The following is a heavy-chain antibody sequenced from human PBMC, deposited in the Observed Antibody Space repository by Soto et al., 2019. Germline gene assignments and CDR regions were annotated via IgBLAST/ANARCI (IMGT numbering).Heavy chain of an antibody. Sequence: ASVKVSCKASGYTFTSYDRHWGRQSPGQGLEWMGIINPSGGSTSYAQKFQGRVTMTRDTSTSTVYMELSSLRSEDTAVYYCARDMSYYDSSGYRDYWGQGTLVTVSS. J-gene: IGHJ4*02. CDR3: ARDMSYYDSSGYRDY. CDR2: INPSGGST. D-gene: IGHD3-22*01. V-gene: IGHV1-46*01. CDR1: GYTFTSYD.